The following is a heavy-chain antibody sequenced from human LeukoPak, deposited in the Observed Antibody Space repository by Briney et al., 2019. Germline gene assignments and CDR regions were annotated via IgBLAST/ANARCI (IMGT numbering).Heavy chain of an antibody. CDR3: ANAYCSSTSCRTAYYYYGMDV. J-gene: IGHJ6*02. V-gene: IGHV3-23*01. CDR1: GFTFSSYA. D-gene: IGHD2-2*01. Sequence: PGGSLRLSCAASGFTFSSYAMSWVRQAPGKGLEWVSAISGSGGSTYYADSVKGRFTISRDNSKSTLYLQMNSLRAEDTAVYYCANAYCSSTSCRTAYYYYGMDVWGQGTTVTVSS. CDR2: ISGSGGST.